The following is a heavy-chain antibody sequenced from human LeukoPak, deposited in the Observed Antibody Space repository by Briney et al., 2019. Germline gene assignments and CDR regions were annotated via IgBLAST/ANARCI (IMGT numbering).Heavy chain of an antibody. CDR3: ARSPGLDTAVVNRP. CDR2: INPNSGGT. J-gene: IGHJ5*02. CDR1: GYTFTGYY. V-gene: IGHV1-2*02. D-gene: IGHD5-18*01. Sequence: GASVKVSCKTSGYTFTGYYIHWVRQAPGQGLEWMGWINPNSGGTNYAQNFPGRVTMTRDTSINTAYMELGRLRSDDTAVYYCARSPGLDTAVVNRPWGQGTLITVSS.